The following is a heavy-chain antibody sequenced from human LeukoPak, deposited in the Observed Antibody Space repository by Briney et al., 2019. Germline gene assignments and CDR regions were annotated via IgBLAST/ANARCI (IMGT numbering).Heavy chain of an antibody. D-gene: IGHD6-25*01. V-gene: IGHV4-59*01. J-gene: IGHJ5*02. CDR2: IYYNENS. Sequence: SETLSLTCTVSGASISSYFWSWIRQSPGKGLEWIGWIYYNENSNYNPSLQSRVSMSVDTPKNQFSLSLTSVTAADTAVYYCARGGASSRYLNSWGQGTLVTVSS. CDR3: ARGGASSRYLNS. CDR1: GASISSYF.